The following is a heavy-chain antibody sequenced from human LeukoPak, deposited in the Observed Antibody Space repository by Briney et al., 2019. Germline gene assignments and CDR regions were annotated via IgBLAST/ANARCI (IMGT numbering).Heavy chain of an antibody. Sequence: TGGSLRLSCAASGFTFGSYWMHWVRQAPGKGLVWVSRINGDGGSISYADSVKGRFTISRDNAKNTLYLQMNSLRVEDTAVYYCATKGGSGSYLFDYWGQGTLVTVSS. J-gene: IGHJ4*02. CDR2: INGDGGSI. CDR1: GFTFGSYW. V-gene: IGHV3-74*01. CDR3: ATKGGSGSYLFDY. D-gene: IGHD3-10*01.